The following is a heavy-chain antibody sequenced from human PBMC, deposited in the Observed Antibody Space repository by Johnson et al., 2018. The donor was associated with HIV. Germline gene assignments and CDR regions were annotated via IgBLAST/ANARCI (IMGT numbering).Heavy chain of an antibody. J-gene: IGHJ3*02. Sequence: VQLVESGGGLVQPGGSLRLSCAASAFTFSSYAMSWVRQAPGKGLEWVSAISGSGGSTYYADSVKGRFTISRDNSKNTLYLQMNSLRAEDTAVYYCARDLSPREWELRSRAFDIWGQGTMVPVSS. D-gene: IGHD1-26*01. CDR1: AFTFSSYA. CDR3: ARDLSPREWELRSRAFDI. CDR2: ISGSGGST. V-gene: IGHV3-23*04.